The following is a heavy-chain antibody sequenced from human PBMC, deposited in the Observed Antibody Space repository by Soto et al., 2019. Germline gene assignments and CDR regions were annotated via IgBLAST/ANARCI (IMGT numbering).Heavy chain of an antibody. V-gene: IGHV3-30*18. Sequence: GSLRLSGAASVFTVSSYGMHWVRQAPGKGLEWVAVISYDGSNKYCADSVKGRFTISRDNSKNTLYLQMNSLRAEDTAVYYCAKGISSSWYGGFDPWGQGTLVTVSS. CDR2: ISYDGSNK. CDR1: VFTVSSYG. D-gene: IGHD6-13*01. J-gene: IGHJ5*02. CDR3: AKGISSSWYGGFDP.